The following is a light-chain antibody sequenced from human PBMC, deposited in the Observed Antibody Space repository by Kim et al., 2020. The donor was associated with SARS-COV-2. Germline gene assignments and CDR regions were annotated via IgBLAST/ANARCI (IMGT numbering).Light chain of an antibody. CDR3: HQFNNYPLT. Sequence: ASVGDRVNLTCRASHGISRALAWYQQKPGKDPKLLIYDASSLESGVPSRFSGSGSATDFTLTISSLQPEDFATYYCHQFNNYPLTFGGGTKVDIK. V-gene: IGKV1D-13*01. CDR1: HGISRA. J-gene: IGKJ4*01. CDR2: DAS.